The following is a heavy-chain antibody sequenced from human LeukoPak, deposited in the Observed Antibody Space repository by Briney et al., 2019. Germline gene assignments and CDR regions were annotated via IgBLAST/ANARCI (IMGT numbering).Heavy chain of an antibody. CDR1: GYSISSSYY. V-gene: IGHV4-38-2*01. D-gene: IGHD3-3*01. Sequence: PSETLSLTCAVSGYSISSSYYWGWIRQPPGKGLEWIGSIYYSGSTYYNPSLKSRVTISVDTSKNQFSLKLSSVTAADTAVYYCAYDFWSGSFDYWGQGTLVTVSS. CDR2: IYYSGST. J-gene: IGHJ4*02. CDR3: AYDFWSGSFDY.